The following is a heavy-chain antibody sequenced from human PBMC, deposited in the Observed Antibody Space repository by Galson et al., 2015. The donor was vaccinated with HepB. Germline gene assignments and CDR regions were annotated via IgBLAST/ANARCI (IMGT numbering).Heavy chain of an antibody. D-gene: IGHD2-2*01. CDR2: ISSSGSTI. V-gene: IGHV3-11*01. J-gene: IGHJ4*02. CDR3: ARQYCSSTSCYPYFDY. CDR1: GFTFSDYY. Sequence: SLRLSCAASGFTFSDYYMSWIRQAPGKGLEWVSYISSSGSTIYYADSVKGRFTISRDNAKNSLYLQMNSLRAEDTAVYYCARQYCSSTSCYPYFDYWGQGTLVTVSS.